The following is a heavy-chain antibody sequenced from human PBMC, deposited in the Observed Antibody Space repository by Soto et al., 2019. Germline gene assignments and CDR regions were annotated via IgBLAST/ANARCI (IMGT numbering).Heavy chain of an antibody. CDR2: IYSGDSDT. V-gene: IGHV5-51*01. D-gene: IGHD3-10*01. CDR3: ARQLVRTVREVLMGPGDAFAI. J-gene: IGHJ3*02. CDR1: GYNFSNFW. Sequence: EVQLVQSGAEVKKPGESLKISCKGSGYNFSNFWIAWVRQMPGKGLEWMGIIYSGDSDTTYSPSFQGQVTISVDKSITTAYLQWNSLKASDTAVYYCARQLVRTVREVLMGPGDAFAIWGQGTMVNV.